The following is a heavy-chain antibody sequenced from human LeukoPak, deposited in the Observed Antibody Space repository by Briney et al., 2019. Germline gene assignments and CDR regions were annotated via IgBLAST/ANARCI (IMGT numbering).Heavy chain of an antibody. CDR2: IYHSGST. J-gene: IGHJ5*02. V-gene: IGHV4-4*02. CDR3: AREAAGQWFDP. Sequence: SGTLSLTCAVSGDSISSSNWWTWVRQPPGKGLEWIGEIYHSGSTNYNPSLKSRVTMSLDKSKNQFFLKLTSVTAADTAVYYCAREAAGQWFDPWGQGTLVTVSS. D-gene: IGHD6-25*01. CDR1: GDSISSSNW.